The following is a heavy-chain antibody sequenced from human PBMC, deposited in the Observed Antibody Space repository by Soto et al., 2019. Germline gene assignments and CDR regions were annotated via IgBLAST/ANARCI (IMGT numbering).Heavy chain of an antibody. Sequence: SETLSLTCAVSGGSISSGGYSWSWIRQPPGKGLEWIGYIYHSGSTYYNPSLKSRVTISVDRSKNQFSLKLSSVTAADTAVYYCARVDMIQQQLLDYWGQGTLVTVSS. CDR3: ARVDMIQQQLLDY. V-gene: IGHV4-30-2*01. D-gene: IGHD6-13*01. CDR2: IYHSGST. J-gene: IGHJ4*02. CDR1: GGSISSGGYS.